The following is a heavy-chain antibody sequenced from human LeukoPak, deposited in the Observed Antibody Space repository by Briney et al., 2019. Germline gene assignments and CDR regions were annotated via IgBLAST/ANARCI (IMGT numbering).Heavy chain of an antibody. D-gene: IGHD6-13*01. J-gene: IGHJ3*02. Sequence: SETLSLTCTVSGGSISSYYWSWIRQPPGKGLEWIGYIYYSGSTNYNPSLKSRVAIPLDTSKNQFSLQLSSVIAADTAVYYCFRSRGGDAFDIWGQGTMVTVSS. V-gene: IGHV4-59*01. CDR3: FRSRGGDAFDI. CDR1: GGSISSYY. CDR2: IYYSGST.